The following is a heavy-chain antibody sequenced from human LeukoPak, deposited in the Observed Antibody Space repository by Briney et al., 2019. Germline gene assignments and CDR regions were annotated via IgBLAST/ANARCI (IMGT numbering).Heavy chain of an antibody. CDR2: IKQDGSEK. V-gene: IGHV3-7*05. D-gene: IGHD6-19*01. CDR3: ARGQGWLVDY. Sequence: GGSPRHSCAAPGFTFTNTNMTCVRQAPGEGREWVANIKQDGSEKYYVDSVKGRFTISRDNAKNALHLQMNSLSAEDTAVYYCARGQGWLVDYWGQGTLVTVSS. J-gene: IGHJ4*02. CDR1: GFTFTNTN.